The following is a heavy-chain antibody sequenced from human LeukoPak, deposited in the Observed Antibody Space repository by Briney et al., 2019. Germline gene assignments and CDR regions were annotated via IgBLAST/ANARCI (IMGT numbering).Heavy chain of an antibody. V-gene: IGHV4-59*12. J-gene: IGHJ4*02. CDR2: IDYVGST. Sequence: PSETLSLTCTVPGGSISSYYWTWIRQPPGKGLEWIGYIDYVGSTDYNPSLKSRVTISVDTSKNQFSLKLSSVTAADTAVYYCARDRYDSSGYYSNFDYWGQGTLVTVSS. D-gene: IGHD3-22*01. CDR1: GGSISSYY. CDR3: ARDRYDSSGYYSNFDY.